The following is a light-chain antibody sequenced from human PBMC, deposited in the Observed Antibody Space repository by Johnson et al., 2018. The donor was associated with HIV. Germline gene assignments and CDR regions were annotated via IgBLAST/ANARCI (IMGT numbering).Light chain of an antibody. CDR1: SSNIGNNY. Sequence: QSVLTQPPSVSAAPGQKVTISCSGSSSNIGNNYVSWYQQLPGTAPKLLIYENNKRPSGIPDQFSGSKSGTSATLGITGLQTGDEADYYCGTWGSSLSVYVFGTGTKVTVL. J-gene: IGLJ1*01. CDR3: GTWGSSLSVYV. CDR2: ENN. V-gene: IGLV1-51*02.